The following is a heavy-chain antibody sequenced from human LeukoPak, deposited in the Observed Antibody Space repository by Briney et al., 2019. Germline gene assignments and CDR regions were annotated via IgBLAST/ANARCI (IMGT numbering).Heavy chain of an antibody. J-gene: IGHJ4*02. CDR3: ARLKMGSSRDPDC. D-gene: IGHD5-24*01. Sequence: ASVKVSCKASGYTFIGYFMHWVRQAPGQGPEWMGWINPNSGGTNYAQKFQGRVTMTRDTSINTAYMELSRLRFDDTAVYYCARLKMGSSRDPDCWGQGTLVAVSS. V-gene: IGHV1-2*02. CDR1: GYTFIGYF. CDR2: INPNSGGT.